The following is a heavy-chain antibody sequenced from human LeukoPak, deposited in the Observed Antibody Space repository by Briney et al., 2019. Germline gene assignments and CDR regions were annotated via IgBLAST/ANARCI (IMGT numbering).Heavy chain of an antibody. J-gene: IGHJ6*03. CDR2: ISSIGTTI. CDR3: ARPEPPTYSNGYMDV. V-gene: IGHV3-48*03. D-gene: IGHD4-11*01. CDR1: GFTFSSYE. Sequence: GGSLRLSCAASGFTFSSYEMTWVRQAPGKGVEWLSYISSIGTTIYYADSVKGRFTISRDNAKNSLYLQMNSLRAEDTAVYYCARPEPPTYSNGYMDVWGKGTTVTVSS.